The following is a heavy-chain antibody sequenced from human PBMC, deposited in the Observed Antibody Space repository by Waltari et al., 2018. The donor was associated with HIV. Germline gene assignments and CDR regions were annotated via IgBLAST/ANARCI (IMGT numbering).Heavy chain of an antibody. CDR1: GYSFTTYW. V-gene: IGHV5-51*01. CDR2: IYPGDPAT. Sequence: EVQLLQSGAEVKKPGESLKISCKASGYSFTTYWIGWVRQMPGKGLEWMGIIYPGDPATRYSPSFQGQVIISVDKSISTAYLQWSSLMASDTAVYYCARTSVYYDSSGPWYFDYWGQGTLVTVSS. CDR3: ARTSVYYDSSGPWYFDY. D-gene: IGHD3-22*01. J-gene: IGHJ4*02.